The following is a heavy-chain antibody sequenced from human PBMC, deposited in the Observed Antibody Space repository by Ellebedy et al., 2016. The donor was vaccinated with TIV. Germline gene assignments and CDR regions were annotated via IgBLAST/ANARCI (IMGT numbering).Heavy chain of an antibody. J-gene: IGHJ6*02. V-gene: IGHV1-3*01. CDR1: GYTFTSYA. Sequence: ASVKVSCXASGYTFTSYAMHWVRQAPGQRLEWMGWINAGNGNTKYSQKFQGRVTITRDTSASTAYMELSSLRSEDTAVYYCARDLRFLEWTYYYYYGMDVWGQGTTVTVSS. D-gene: IGHD3-3*01. CDR3: ARDLRFLEWTYYYYYGMDV. CDR2: INAGNGNT.